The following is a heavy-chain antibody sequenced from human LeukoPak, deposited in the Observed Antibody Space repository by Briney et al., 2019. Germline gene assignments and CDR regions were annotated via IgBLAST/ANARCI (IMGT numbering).Heavy chain of an antibody. CDR2: IYTSGST. CDR1: GGSFSGYY. V-gene: IGHV4-59*10. D-gene: IGHD6-13*01. CDR3: ARRSHPAAGPWTP. J-gene: IGHJ5*02. Sequence: SETLSLTCAVYGGSFSGYYWSWIRQPAGKGLEWIGRIYTSGSTNYNPSLKSRVTISVDTSKNQFSLKLSSVTAADTAVYYCARRSHPAAGPWTPWGQGTLVTVSS.